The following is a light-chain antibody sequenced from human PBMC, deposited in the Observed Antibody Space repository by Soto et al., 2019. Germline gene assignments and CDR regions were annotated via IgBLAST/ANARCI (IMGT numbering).Light chain of an antibody. CDR1: QSISSW. J-gene: IGKJ1*01. CDR3: EQVNNYPWT. CDR2: KAS. V-gene: IGKV1-5*03. Sequence: IQMTQSPSTLSASVGDRVTITCRASQSISSWLAWYQQKPGKAPKLLIYKASSLESGVPSRFSGSGSGTAFTITITSLPPDDFATYYGEQVNNYPWTCGQGPRV.